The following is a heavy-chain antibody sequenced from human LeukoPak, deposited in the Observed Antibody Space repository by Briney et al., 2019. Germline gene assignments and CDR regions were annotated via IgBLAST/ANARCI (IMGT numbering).Heavy chain of an antibody. CDR3: ARDLCHGGSCFHFDA. CDR1: GYTFTDYY. V-gene: IGHV1-2*02. J-gene: IGHJ4*02. D-gene: IGHD2-15*01. Sequence: ASLKVSCKASGYTFTDYYVHWVRQAPGQGLEWLGWINPDSGATNFAQRFQGRVTMTRDTSVNTAHMELNNLRSDDTAVYYCARDLCHGGSCFHFDAWGQGTLVTVSS. CDR2: INPDSGAT.